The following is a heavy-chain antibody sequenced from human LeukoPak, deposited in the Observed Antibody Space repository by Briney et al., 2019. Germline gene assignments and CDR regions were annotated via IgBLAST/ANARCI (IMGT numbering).Heavy chain of an antibody. V-gene: IGHV4-59*01. J-gene: IGHJ6*03. CDR2: IYNSGST. Sequence: SETLSLTCAVYGGSFSGYYWSWIRQPPGKGLEWIGYIYNSGSTKYKPSLKSRVTISVDTSKNQFSLRLSSVTAADTAVYYCARGWIQLEYYHYYYMDVWGRGTMVTVSS. CDR1: GGSFSGYY. CDR3: ARGWIQLEYYHYYYMDV. D-gene: IGHD1-1*01.